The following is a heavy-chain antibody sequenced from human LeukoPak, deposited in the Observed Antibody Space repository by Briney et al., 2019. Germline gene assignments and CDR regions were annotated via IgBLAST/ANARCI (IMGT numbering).Heavy chain of an antibody. CDR2: IHYSGDT. Sequence: PSQTLSLTCSVSGGSISSGDYYWSWVRQPPGKGLEWIGYIHYSGDTYYNPSLKSRVTISVATSKNQFSLKLSSVTAADTAVYSCARVRPHDEGWLDPWGQGTLVTVS. D-gene: IGHD6-6*01. V-gene: IGHV4-30-4*01. CDR3: ARVRPHDEGWLDP. J-gene: IGHJ5*02. CDR1: GGSISSGDYY.